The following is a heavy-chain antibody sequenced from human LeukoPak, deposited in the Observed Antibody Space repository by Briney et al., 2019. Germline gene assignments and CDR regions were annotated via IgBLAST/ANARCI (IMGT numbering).Heavy chain of an antibody. V-gene: IGHV3-21*01. J-gene: IGHJ3*02. Sequence: GGSLRLSCAASGFTFSSYSMNWVRQAPGKGLEWVSSISSSSNYIYYADSVKGRFTVSRDNAKNSLLLQMNSLRAEDTALYYCARGYSRAAFDIWGQGTMVTVSS. D-gene: IGHD2-15*01. CDR1: GFTFSSYS. CDR2: ISSSSNYI. CDR3: ARGYSRAAFDI.